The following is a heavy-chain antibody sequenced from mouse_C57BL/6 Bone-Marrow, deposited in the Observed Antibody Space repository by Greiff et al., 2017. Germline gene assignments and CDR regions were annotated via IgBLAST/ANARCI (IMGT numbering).Heavy chain of an antibody. D-gene: IGHD3-3*01. CDR2: IDPSDSYT. CDR1: GYTFTSYW. V-gene: IGHV1-69*01. CDR3: AKEEGVGWYVDV. J-gene: IGHJ1*03. Sequence: QVQLQQPGAELVMPGASVKLSCKASGYTFTSYWMHWVKQRPGQGLEWIGEIDPSDSYTNYNQKFKGKSTLTVDKSSSTAYMQLSILTSEDSAVYYCAKEEGVGWYVDVWGTGTTVTGSS.